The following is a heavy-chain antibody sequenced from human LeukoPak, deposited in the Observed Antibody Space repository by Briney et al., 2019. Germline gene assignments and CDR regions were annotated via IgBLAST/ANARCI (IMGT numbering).Heavy chain of an antibody. J-gene: IGHJ1*01. CDR3: VTRYNNCPH. Sequence: GGSLRLSCAASGFSFSTYAMSWVRQAPGKGLEWVSIISGSGGSTYHPDSVKGWFTSSRDNSKNTLYLKMNSLRAEDTAVYYCVTRYNNCPHWGQGTLVTVSS. V-gene: IGHV3-23*01. D-gene: IGHD1-1*01. CDR2: ISGSGGST. CDR1: GFSFSTYA.